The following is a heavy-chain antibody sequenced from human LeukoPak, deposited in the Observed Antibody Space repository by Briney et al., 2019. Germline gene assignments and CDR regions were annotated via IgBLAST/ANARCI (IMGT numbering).Heavy chain of an antibody. J-gene: IGHJ4*02. D-gene: IGHD6-13*01. CDR3: AKEAYHSSSWLYYFDY. V-gene: IGHV3-30*02. CDR2: IRSDGSNR. Sequence: GGSLRLSCAASGFTFSSYGIHWVRQAPGKGLEWVAFIRSDGSNRYYADSVRGRFTISRDNSKNTLYLQMNSLRAEDTAVYYCAKEAYHSSSWLYYFDYWGQGTLVTVSS. CDR1: GFTFSSYG.